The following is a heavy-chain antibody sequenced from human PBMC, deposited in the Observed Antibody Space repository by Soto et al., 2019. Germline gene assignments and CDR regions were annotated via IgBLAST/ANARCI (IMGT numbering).Heavy chain of an antibody. Sequence: PGESLKISCQGSGYSFATYWIGWVRQMPGKGLEWMGIIYPGDSDTKYSPSFQGQVTISADKSISTAYLQWSSLKASDTAMYYCARQSQPSEITKRGVEAFDIWGQGTMVTVSS. J-gene: IGHJ3*02. D-gene: IGHD3-10*01. CDR2: IYPGDSDT. V-gene: IGHV5-51*01. CDR3: ARQSQPSEITKRGVEAFDI. CDR1: GYSFATYW.